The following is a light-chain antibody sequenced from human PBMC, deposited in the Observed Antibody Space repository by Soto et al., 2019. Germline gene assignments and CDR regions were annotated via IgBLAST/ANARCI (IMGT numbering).Light chain of an antibody. V-gene: IGKV3-15*01. CDR3: HQYFSSRP. J-gene: IGKJ1*01. CDR1: QSISSN. Sequence: TMSAATLTVHPGERCALSCRASQSISSNLAWYQQKPGQAPRLLIYAASTRATGIPARFSGSGSGTDFTLTISRLEPDDFAVYYCHQYFSSRPFGQGTKAAIK. CDR2: AAS.